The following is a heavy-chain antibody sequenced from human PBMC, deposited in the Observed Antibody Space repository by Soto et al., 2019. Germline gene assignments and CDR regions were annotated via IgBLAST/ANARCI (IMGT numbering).Heavy chain of an antibody. CDR3: ARRQDYGDYADAFDI. CDR1: GYSFTSYW. V-gene: IGHV5-51*01. D-gene: IGHD4-17*01. J-gene: IGHJ3*02. Sequence: GESLKISCNGSGYSFTSYWIGWVRQMPGKGLEWMGIIYPGDSDTRYSPSFQGQVTISADKSISTAYLQWSSLKASDTAMYYCARRQDYGDYADAFDIWGQGTMVTVS. CDR2: IYPGDSDT.